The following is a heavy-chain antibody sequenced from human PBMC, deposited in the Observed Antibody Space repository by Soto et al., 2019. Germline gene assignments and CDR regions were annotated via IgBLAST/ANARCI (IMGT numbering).Heavy chain of an antibody. V-gene: IGHV3-30-3*01. J-gene: IGHJ6*02. D-gene: IGHD3-9*01. CDR1: GFTFSSYA. CDR3: ARGAPPQYDMTSGGMDV. CDR2: ISYDGSNK. Sequence: LSLTCAASGFTFSSYAMHWVRQAPGKGLEWVAVISYDGSNKYYADSVKGRFTISRDNSRNTLYLQMNSLRAEDTAVYYCARGAPPQYDMTSGGMDVWGQGTTVTVSS.